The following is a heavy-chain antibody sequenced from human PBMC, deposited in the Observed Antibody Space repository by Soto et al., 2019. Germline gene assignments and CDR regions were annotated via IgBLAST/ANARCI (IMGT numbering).Heavy chain of an antibody. CDR3: ARGLGGRNWFDP. CDR2: IIPIFGTA. CDR1: GDSFSKYT. Sequence: GASVKVSCKTSGDSFSKYTVNWVRQAPGQGLEWMGGIIPIFGTANYAQKFQGRVTITADESTSTAYMELSSLRSEDTAVYYCARGLGGRNWFDPWGQGTLVTVSS. J-gene: IGHJ5*02. D-gene: IGHD3-10*01. V-gene: IGHV1-69*13.